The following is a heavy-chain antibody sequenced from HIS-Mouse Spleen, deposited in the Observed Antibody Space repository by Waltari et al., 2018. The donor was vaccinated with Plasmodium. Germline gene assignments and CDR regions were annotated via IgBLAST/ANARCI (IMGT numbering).Heavy chain of an antibody. V-gene: IGHV4-34*01. CDR1: GGSFRTYT. D-gene: IGHD6-13*01. CDR2: INQSGST. Sequence: QVQLQQWGDGLFKPSETTSLPRAFSGGSFRTYTCIWIRQPPGKGLEWIGEINQSGSTNYNPSLKSQVTISVDTSKNQFSLKLSSVTAADTAVYYCARGSAAAGPFDYWGQGTLVTVSS. CDR3: ARGSAAAGPFDY. J-gene: IGHJ4*02.